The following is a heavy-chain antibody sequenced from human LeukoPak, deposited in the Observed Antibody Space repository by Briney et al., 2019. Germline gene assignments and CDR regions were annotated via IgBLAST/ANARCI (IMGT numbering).Heavy chain of an antibody. CDR3: ARDSYCSGGSCWDYYYGMDV. D-gene: IGHD2-15*01. Sequence: GGSLRLSCEASGFTFSSYATHWVRQAPGKGREWVAVTSYDGSNKYYADSVKGRFTISRDNSKNTLYLQMNSLRAEDTAVYYCARDSYCSGGSCWDYYYGMDVWGQGTTVTVSS. CDR2: TSYDGSNK. V-gene: IGHV3-30-3*01. CDR1: GFTFSSYA. J-gene: IGHJ6*02.